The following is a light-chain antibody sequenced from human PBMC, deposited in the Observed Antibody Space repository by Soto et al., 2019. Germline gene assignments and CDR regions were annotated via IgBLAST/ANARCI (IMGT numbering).Light chain of an antibody. J-gene: IGKJ1*01. CDR1: QSLLHSNGYNY. CDR3: MQALHTPWT. V-gene: IGKV2-28*01. Sequence: IVMTQSPLSLPVTPGEPASISCRSSQSLLHSNGYNYLDWYLQKPVQSPQLLIYLGSNRASGVPDRFSGSGSGTDFTLKISRVEAEDVGVYYCMQALHTPWTFGQGTKVEI. CDR2: LGS.